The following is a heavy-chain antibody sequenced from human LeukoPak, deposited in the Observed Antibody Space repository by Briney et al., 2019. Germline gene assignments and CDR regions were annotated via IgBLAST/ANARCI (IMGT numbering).Heavy chain of an antibody. J-gene: IGHJ3*02. V-gene: IGHV1-2*02. D-gene: IGHD1-26*01. CDR1: GYTFTGYY. CDR2: INPNSGGT. CDR3: ARDAGKMIVGATTNTNDAFDI. Sequence: ASVKVSCKASGYTFTGYYMHWVRQAPGQGLEWMGWINPNSGGTNYAQKFQGRVTMTRDTPISTAYMELSRLRSDDTAVYYCARDAGKMIVGATTNTNDAFDIWGQGTMVTVSS.